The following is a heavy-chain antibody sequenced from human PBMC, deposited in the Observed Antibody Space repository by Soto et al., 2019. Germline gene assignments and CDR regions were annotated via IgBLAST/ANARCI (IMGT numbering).Heavy chain of an antibody. D-gene: IGHD5-18*01. CDR1: GFTFSSYG. CDR3: ARDYRQIWAFDI. J-gene: IGHJ3*02. Sequence: ESGGGVVQPGRSLRLSCAASGFTFSSYGMHWVRQAPGKGLEWVAVIWYDGSNKYYADSVKGRFTISRDNSKNTLYLQMNSLRAEDTAVYYCARDYRQIWAFDIWGQGTMVTVSS. CDR2: IWYDGSNK. V-gene: IGHV3-33*01.